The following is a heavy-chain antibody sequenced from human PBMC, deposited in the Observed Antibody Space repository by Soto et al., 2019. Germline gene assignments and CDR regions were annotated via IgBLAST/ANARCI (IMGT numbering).Heavy chain of an antibody. Sequence: SETLSLTCTVSGGSISSYYWSWIRQPPGKGLEWIGYIYYSGSTNYNPSLKSRVTISVDTSKNQFSLKLSSVTAADTAVYYCARLYSSALTTVTYYFDYWGQGTLVTVSS. CDR2: IYYSGST. CDR3: ARLYSSALTTVTYYFDY. CDR1: GGSISSYY. J-gene: IGHJ4*02. V-gene: IGHV4-59*08. D-gene: IGHD4-17*01.